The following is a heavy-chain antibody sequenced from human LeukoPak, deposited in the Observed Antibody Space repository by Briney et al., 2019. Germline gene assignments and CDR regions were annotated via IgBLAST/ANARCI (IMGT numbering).Heavy chain of an antibody. J-gene: IGHJ4*02. CDR1: GFTFSRYS. Sequence: GGSLRLSCAASGFTFSRYSMNWVRQAPGKGLEWVSSISSSSSYIYYADSVKGRFTISRDNAKNSLYLQMNSLRAEDTAVYYRARDILREPPFDYWGQGTLVTVSS. CDR2: ISSSSSYI. D-gene: IGHD1-14*01. V-gene: IGHV3-21*01. CDR3: ARDILREPPFDY.